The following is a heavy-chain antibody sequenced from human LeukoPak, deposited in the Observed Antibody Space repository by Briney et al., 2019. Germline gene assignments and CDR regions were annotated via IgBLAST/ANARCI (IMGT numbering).Heavy chain of an antibody. CDR2: IYYSGST. V-gene: IGHV4-61*01. CDR3: ARDRYSWNDVMGDYYYYGMDV. Sequence: SETLSLTCTVSGGSVSSGSSYWSWIRQPPGKGLEWIGYIYYSGSTTYNPSLKSRVTISVATSKNQFSLKLSSVTAADTAVYYCARDRYSWNDVMGDYYYYGMDVWGKGTTVTVSS. J-gene: IGHJ6*04. D-gene: IGHD1-1*01. CDR1: GGSVSSGSSY.